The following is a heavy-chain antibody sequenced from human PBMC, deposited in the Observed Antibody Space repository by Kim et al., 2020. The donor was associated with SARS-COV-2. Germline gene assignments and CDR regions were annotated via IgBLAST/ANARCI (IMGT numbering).Heavy chain of an antibody. J-gene: IGHJ4*02. CDR2: IWYDGSNK. CDR1: GFTFSSYA. V-gene: IGHV3-33*06. D-gene: IGHD3-16*01. CDR3: AKASLGYQIDY. Sequence: GGSLRLSCAASGFTFSSYAMHWVRQAPGKGLEWVAVIWYDGSNKYYADSVKGRFTISRDNSKNTLYLQMNSLRAEDTAVYYCAKASLGYQIDYWAREPWSPSPQ.